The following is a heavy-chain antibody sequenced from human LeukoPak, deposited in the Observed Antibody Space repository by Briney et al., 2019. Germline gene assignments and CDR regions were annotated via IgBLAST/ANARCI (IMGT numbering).Heavy chain of an antibody. D-gene: IGHD5-18*01. CDR1: GGSFSVYY. Sequence: SETLSLTCAVYGGSFSVYYWRCIRQPPGKGVEWIGEINHSGSTNYNPSLKSRVTISVDTAKSQFSLKLSSVTAADTAVYDCARGGYSYLTDDWGQGTLVTVSS. J-gene: IGHJ4*02. V-gene: IGHV4-34*01. CDR3: ARGGYSYLTDD. CDR2: INHSGST.